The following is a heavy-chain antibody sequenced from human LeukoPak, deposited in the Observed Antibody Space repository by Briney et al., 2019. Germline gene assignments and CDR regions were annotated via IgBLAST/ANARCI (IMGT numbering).Heavy chain of an antibody. Sequence: GGSLRLSCAASGFTFSSYWMSWVRQAPGKGLEWVANIKQDGSEKYYVDSVKGRFTISRDNAKNSLYLQMNSLRAEDTAVYYCARERGSGAITVSDYYYYGMDVWGQGTTDTVSS. CDR2: IKQDGSEK. D-gene: IGHD3-16*01. V-gene: IGHV3-7*01. CDR1: GFTFSSYW. J-gene: IGHJ6*02. CDR3: ARERGSGAITVSDYYYYGMDV.